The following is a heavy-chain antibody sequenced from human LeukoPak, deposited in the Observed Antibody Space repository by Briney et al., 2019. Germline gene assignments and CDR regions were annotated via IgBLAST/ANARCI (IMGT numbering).Heavy chain of an antibody. CDR3: ASTRHGSGSP. CDR1: GYTFSNYW. J-gene: IGHJ5*02. Sequence: GGSLRLSCAAFGYTFSNYWMHWVRQAPGKGLVWVSRINSDGSSTSYADSVKGRFTISRDNAKNTLYLQMNSLRAEDTAVYYCASTRHGSGSPWGQGTLVTVSS. CDR2: INSDGSST. V-gene: IGHV3-74*01. D-gene: IGHD3-10*01.